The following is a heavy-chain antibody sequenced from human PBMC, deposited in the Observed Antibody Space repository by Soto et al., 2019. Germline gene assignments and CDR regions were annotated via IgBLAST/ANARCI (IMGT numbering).Heavy chain of an antibody. CDR1: GGTFSSYA. J-gene: IGHJ5*02. CDR2: IIPIFGTA. V-gene: IGHV1-69*13. D-gene: IGHD2-2*01. Sequence: SVKVSCKASGGTFSSYAISWVRQAPGQGLEWMGGIIPIFGTANYAQKFQGRVTITADESTSTAYMELSSLRSEDTAVYYCASLEGSCSGTSCVPKEFDPWGQGTLVTVSS. CDR3: ASLEGSCSGTSCVPKEFDP.